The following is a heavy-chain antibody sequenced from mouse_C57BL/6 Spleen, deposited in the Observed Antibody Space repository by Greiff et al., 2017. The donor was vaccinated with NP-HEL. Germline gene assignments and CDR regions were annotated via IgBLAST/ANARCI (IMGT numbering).Heavy chain of an antibody. CDR3: ARSRVYYDYDYAMDY. CDR1: GYTFTSYW. D-gene: IGHD2-4*01. V-gene: IGHV1-7*01. J-gene: IGHJ4*01. CDR2: INPSSGYT. Sequence: QVQLKQSGAELAKPGASVKLSCKASGYTFTSYWMHWVKQRPGQGLEWIGYINPSSGYTKYNQKFKDKATLTADKSSSTAYMQRSSLTYEDAAVYYCARSRVYYDYDYAMDYWGQGTSVTVSS.